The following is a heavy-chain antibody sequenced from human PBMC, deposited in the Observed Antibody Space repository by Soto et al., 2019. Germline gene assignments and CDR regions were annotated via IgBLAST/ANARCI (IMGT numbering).Heavy chain of an antibody. CDR1: GFTFKNYG. CDR3: ARDLSYGSLDFDY. D-gene: IGHD5-18*01. J-gene: IGHJ4*02. CDR2: FWANGRTT. V-gene: IGHV3-33*01. Sequence: LRLSCVASGFTFKNYGMHWVRQAPGKGLEWVADFWANGRTTYYADSVKGRFSISRDNVKNTLYLQMDSLRADDTAVYYCARDLSYGSLDFDYWGRGTLVTVSS.